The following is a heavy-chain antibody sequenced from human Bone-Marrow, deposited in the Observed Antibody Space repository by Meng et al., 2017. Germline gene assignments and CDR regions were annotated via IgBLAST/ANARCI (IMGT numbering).Heavy chain of an antibody. CDR1: GFTFSSYG. Sequence: GGSLRLSCAASGFTFSSYGMHWVRQAPGKGLEWVAVIWYDGSNKYYADSVKGRFTISRDNSKNTLYLQMNSLRAEDTAVYYCARSVSIYGDYDYYGMDVWGQGTTVTVSS. V-gene: IGHV3-33*01. J-gene: IGHJ6*02. CDR2: IWYDGSNK. D-gene: IGHD4-17*01. CDR3: ARSVSIYGDYDYYGMDV.